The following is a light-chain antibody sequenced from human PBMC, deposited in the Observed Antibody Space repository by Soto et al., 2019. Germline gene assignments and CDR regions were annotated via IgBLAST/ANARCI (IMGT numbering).Light chain of an antibody. CDR3: NSYTSSSTYV. Sequence: QSALTQPASVSGSPGQSITISCTGTSSDVGGFNYVSWYQQHPGKAPKRMIYDVTNRPSGVSYRFSGSKSGNTASLTISGLQAEDEADYYCNSYTSSSTYVFGTGTKGTGL. CDR1: SSDVGGFNY. J-gene: IGLJ1*01. CDR2: DVT. V-gene: IGLV2-14*03.